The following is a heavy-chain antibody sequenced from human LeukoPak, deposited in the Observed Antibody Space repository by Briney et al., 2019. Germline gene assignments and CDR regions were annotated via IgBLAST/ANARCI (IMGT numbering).Heavy chain of an antibody. V-gene: IGHV3-23*01. CDR2: ISGSGGST. J-gene: IGHJ6*03. CDR1: GFTFSSYA. Sequence: HPGGSLRLSCAASGFTFSSYAMSWVRQAPGKGLEWVSAISGSGGSTYYADSVKGRFTISRGNSKNTLYLQMNSLRAEDTAVYYCAKSRASYYYYMDVWGKGTTVTVSS. CDR3: AKSRASYYYYMDV.